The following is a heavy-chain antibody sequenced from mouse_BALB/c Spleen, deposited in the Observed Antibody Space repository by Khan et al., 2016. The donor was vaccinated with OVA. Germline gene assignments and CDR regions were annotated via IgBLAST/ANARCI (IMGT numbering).Heavy chain of an antibody. CDR1: GYSITSGYA. J-gene: IGHJ2*01. V-gene: IGHV3-2*02. D-gene: IGHD1-1*01. CDR2: ISYSGGN. CDR3: ARGNYYGYYFDY. Sequence: EVQLQESGPGLVKPSQSLSLTCTVTGYSITSGYAWNWIRQFPGNKLEWMGYISYSGGNSYNQSLKSRISITRDTSKNQFFLLLNSVTTEYTSTYYCARGNYYGYYFDYRGQCTPLTVAS.